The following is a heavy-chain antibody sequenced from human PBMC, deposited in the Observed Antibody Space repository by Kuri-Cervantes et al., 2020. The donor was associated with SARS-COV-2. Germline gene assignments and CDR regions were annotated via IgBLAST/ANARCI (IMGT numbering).Heavy chain of an antibody. Sequence: ASVKVSCKASGYTFASYDINWVRQATGQGLEWMGWMNPNSGNTGYAQKFQGRVTITRNTSISTAYMELSSLTSEDTAVYYCARVAAAAGPAGEYSFYMDVWGKGTTVTVSS. J-gene: IGHJ6*03. CDR1: GYTFASYD. CDR3: ARVAAAAGPAGEYSFYMDV. CDR2: MNPNSGNT. V-gene: IGHV1-8*03. D-gene: IGHD6-13*01.